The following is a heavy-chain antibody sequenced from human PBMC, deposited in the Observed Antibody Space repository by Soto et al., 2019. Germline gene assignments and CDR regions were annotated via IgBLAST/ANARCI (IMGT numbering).Heavy chain of an antibody. D-gene: IGHD2-15*01. Sequence: EVQLVQSGAEVKKPGESLKISCKGSGYSFTSYWIGWVRQMPGKGLEWMGIIYPGDSDTRYSPSFQGQVTISADKSISTAYLQWSSLKASDTAMYYCARWAYCSGGSCYDYYYGMDVWGQGTTVTVSS. V-gene: IGHV5-51*01. CDR1: GYSFTSYW. J-gene: IGHJ6*02. CDR2: IYPGDSDT. CDR3: ARWAYCSGGSCYDYYYGMDV.